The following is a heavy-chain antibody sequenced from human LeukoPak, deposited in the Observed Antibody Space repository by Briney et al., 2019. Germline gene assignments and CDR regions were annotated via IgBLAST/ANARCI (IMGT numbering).Heavy chain of an antibody. CDR3: AREGLRDGHKLFDY. D-gene: IGHD5-24*01. CDR1: GFTFSSYS. J-gene: IGHJ4*02. CDR2: ISSSSSTI. Sequence: GGSLRLSCAASGFTFSSYSMNWVRQAPGKGLEWVSYISSSSSTIYYADSVKGRFTISRDNSKNTLYLQMNSLRPEDTAVFYCAREGLRDGHKLFDYWGQGTLVTVSS. V-gene: IGHV3-48*01.